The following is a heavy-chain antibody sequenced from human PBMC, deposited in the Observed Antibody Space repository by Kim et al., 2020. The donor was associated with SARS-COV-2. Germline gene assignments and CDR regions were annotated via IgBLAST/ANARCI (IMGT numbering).Heavy chain of an antibody. D-gene: IGHD3-3*01. CDR3: ARGLSHGFLEWFYVRHRPGQNWFDP. CDR1: GFTFSSYA. Sequence: GGSLRLSCAASGFTFSSYAMHWVRQAPGKGLEWVAVISYDGSNKYSEDAVQGRFTISSNNSKTKLYLQMNSLRAEDTDAYYYARGLSHGFLEWFYVRHRPGQNWFDPWGQDTLVTVSS. CDR2: ISYDGSNK. V-gene: IGHV3-30-3*01. J-gene: IGHJ5*02.